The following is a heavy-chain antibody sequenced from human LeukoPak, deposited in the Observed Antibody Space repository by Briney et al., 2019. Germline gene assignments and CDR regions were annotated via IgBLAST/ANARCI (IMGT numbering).Heavy chain of an antibody. J-gene: IGHJ4*02. CDR2: IYPDDSDT. D-gene: IGHD6-19*01. Sequence: GESLKISCKGSGYSFTNHWIGWVRQMPGKGLEWMGIIYPDDSDTRYNPSFEGQVTMSADKSINSASLHWSSLQASDTAMYYCARLGAEPGTYHFDYWGQGTLVTVSS. CDR1: GYSFTNHW. CDR3: ARLGAEPGTYHFDY. V-gene: IGHV5-51*01.